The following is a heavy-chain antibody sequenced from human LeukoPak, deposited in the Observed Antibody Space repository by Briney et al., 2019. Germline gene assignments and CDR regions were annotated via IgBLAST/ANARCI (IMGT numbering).Heavy chain of an antibody. V-gene: IGHV5-51*01. CDR1: GYSFTTYR. Sequence: GESLKISCKGSGYSFTTYRIGWVRQMPGKGLEWMGVVSPGDSDTRYSPSFQGQVTISADKSISTAYLQWSSLKASDTAMYYCARHLDDSSGYYYRTMYYFDYWGQGALVTVSS. CDR2: VSPGDSDT. J-gene: IGHJ4*02. D-gene: IGHD3-22*01. CDR3: ARHLDDSSGYYYRTMYYFDY.